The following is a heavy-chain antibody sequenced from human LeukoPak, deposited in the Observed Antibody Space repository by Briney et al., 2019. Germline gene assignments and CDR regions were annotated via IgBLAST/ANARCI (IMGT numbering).Heavy chain of an antibody. D-gene: IGHD3-22*01. CDR1: GFTFSSYG. CDR3: AKDSGSSGYPRGFDY. Sequence: PGGSLRLSCAASGFTFSSYGMSWVRQAPGKGLEWVSSISSSSSYIYYADSVKGRFTISRDNAKNSLYLQMNSLRAEDTAVYYCAKDSGSSGYPRGFDYWGQGILVTVSS. CDR2: ISSSSSYI. J-gene: IGHJ4*02. V-gene: IGHV3-21*01.